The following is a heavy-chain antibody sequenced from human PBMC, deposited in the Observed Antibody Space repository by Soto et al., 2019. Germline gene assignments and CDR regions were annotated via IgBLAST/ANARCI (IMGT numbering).Heavy chain of an antibody. J-gene: IGHJ4*02. CDR1: GFTFSSYA. D-gene: IGHD3-22*01. CDR2: ISGSGGST. CDR3: AKSQPKIVATDCDY. V-gene: IGHV3-23*01. Sequence: PGGSLRLSXAASGFTFSSYAMSWVRQAPGKGLEWVSAISGSGGSTYYADSVKGRFTISRDNSKNTLYLQMNSLRAEDTAVYYCAKSQPKIVATDCDYWGQGTLVTVSS.